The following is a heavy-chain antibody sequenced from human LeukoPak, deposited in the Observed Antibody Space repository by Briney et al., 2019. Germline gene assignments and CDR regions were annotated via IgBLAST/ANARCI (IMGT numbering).Heavy chain of an antibody. CDR1: GGTFSSYE. Sequence: GGSLRLFCAASGGTFSSYEMNWVRQAPGKGLEWVSYISSSGSTIYYADSVKGRFTISRDNAKNSLYLQMNSLRAEDTAVYYCARIRTYYYDSSADYWGQGTLVTVSS. D-gene: IGHD3-22*01. V-gene: IGHV3-48*03. J-gene: IGHJ4*02. CDR2: ISSSGSTI. CDR3: ARIRTYYYDSSADY.